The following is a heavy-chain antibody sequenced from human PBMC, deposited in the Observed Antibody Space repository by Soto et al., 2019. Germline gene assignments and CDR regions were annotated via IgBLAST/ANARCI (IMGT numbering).Heavy chain of an antibody. Sequence: DVQLVESGGGLIQPGESLRLSCAAFGLTVSGKKYVAWVRQAPGKGLEWVSALYDVDGSFYADSVKGRFTTSSDSSKTTVYLQMXGLRXXXXXXXXCASWHEREHAYDVWGKGTTVT. J-gene: IGHJ3*01. CDR2: LYDVDGS. CDR1: GLTVSGKKY. D-gene: IGHD1-1*01. CDR3: ASWHEREHAYDV. V-gene: IGHV3-53*01.